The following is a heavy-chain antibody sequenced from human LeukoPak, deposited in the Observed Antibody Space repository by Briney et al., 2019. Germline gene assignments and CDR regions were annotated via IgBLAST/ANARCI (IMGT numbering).Heavy chain of an antibody. CDR3: ARISQSSGGFYY. V-gene: IGHV4-31*02. CDR2: TSYRGST. CDR1: GGSISNSGGFY. J-gene: IGHJ4*02. Sequence: SETLSLTCTVSGGSISNSGGFYWSWIRQHPGDGLEWIGLTSYRGSTYYNPSLKSRVSMSVDTSRSQFSLRLTSVTDEDTAVYYCARISQSSGGFYYWGQGTLVTVSS. D-gene: IGHD2-15*01.